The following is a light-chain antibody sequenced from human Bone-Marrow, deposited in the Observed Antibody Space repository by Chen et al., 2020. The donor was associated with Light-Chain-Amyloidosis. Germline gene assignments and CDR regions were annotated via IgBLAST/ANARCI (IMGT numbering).Light chain of an antibody. V-gene: IGLV3-25*03. J-gene: IGLJ2*01. CDR1: DLPTKY. Sequence: SYVLPPPPSLSVSPAQTAWFTCSRDDLPTKYAYWYQQKPGQAPVLVIHRDTERPSGISERFSGSSSGTTATLTISGVQAEDEADYHCQSADSSGTYEVIFGGGTKLTVL. CDR2: RDT. CDR3: QSADSSGTYEVI.